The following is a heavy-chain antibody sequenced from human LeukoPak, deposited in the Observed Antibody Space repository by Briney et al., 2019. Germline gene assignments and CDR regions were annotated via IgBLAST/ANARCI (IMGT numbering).Heavy chain of an antibody. CDR1: GFTFSSYW. CDR3: VGCDSSGYAGKYFQH. Sequence: GGSLRLSCAASGFTFSSYWMHWVRQAPGKGLVWVSRINRDGSSANYADSVKGRFTISRDNAKNTLYLQMNSLRADDTAVYYCVGCDSSGYAGKYFQHWGQGTLVTVSS. J-gene: IGHJ1*01. V-gene: IGHV3-74*01. CDR2: INRDGSSA. D-gene: IGHD3-22*01.